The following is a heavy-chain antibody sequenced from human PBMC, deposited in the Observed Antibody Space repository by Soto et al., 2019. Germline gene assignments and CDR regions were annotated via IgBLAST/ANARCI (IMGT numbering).Heavy chain of an antibody. CDR2: IDWDDDQ. V-gene: IGHV2-70*11. J-gene: IGHJ4*02. Sequence: SGPTLVNPTQTLTLTCTFSGFSLSTSAMCVSWVRQPPGKALEWLARIDWDDDQYYSTSLKSRLTISKDTFRNQVVLTMTNMDPVDTATYYCARNKEDSSGYYPSFEYWGLGTLVTVSS. CDR3: ARNKEDSSGYYPSFEY. CDR1: GFSLSTSAMC. D-gene: IGHD3-22*01.